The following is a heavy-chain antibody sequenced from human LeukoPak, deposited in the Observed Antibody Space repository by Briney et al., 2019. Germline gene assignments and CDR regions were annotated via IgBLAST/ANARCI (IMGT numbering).Heavy chain of an antibody. J-gene: IGHJ4*02. CDR1: GGTFSSYA. Sequence: SVKVSCKASGGTFSSYAISWVRQAPGQGLEWMGRIIPIFGTAIYAQKFQGRVTMTEDTSTDTAYMELSSLRSEDTAVYYCATSTEGIAAVYWGQGTLVTVSS. V-gene: IGHV1-69*06. CDR2: IIPIFGTA. CDR3: ATSTEGIAAVY. D-gene: IGHD6-25*01.